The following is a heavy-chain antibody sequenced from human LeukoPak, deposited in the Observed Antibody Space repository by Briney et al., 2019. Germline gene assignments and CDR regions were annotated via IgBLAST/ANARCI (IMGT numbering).Heavy chain of an antibody. D-gene: IGHD2-2*01. J-gene: IGHJ4*02. CDR2: INSDGSWT. Sequence: GGSLRLSCAASGNYWMHWVRQAPGKGLVWVSHINSDGSWTSYADSVKGRFTISKDNAKNTVYLQMNNLRAEDTAVYYCVSFYETYWGRGTLITVSS. CDR1: GNYW. CDR3: VSFYETY. V-gene: IGHV3-74*01.